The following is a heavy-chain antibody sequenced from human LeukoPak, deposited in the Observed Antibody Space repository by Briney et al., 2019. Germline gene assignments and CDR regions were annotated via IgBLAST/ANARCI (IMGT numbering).Heavy chain of an antibody. Sequence: GASVKVSCKASGYTFTGYYMHWVRQAPGQGLEWMGWINPNSGGTNYAQKFQGRVTMTRDTSISTAYMELSRLRSDDTAVYYCARAPEGANDFWSGYSNLYYFDYWGQGTLVTVSS. CDR3: ARAPEGANDFWSGYSNLYYFDY. CDR2: INPNSGGT. D-gene: IGHD3-3*01. J-gene: IGHJ4*02. CDR1: GYTFTGYY. V-gene: IGHV1-2*02.